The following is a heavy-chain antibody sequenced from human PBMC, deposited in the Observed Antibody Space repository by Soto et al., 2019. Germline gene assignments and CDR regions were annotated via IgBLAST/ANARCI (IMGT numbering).Heavy chain of an antibody. Sequence: SETLSLTCTVSGGSISSYYWSWIRQPPGKGLEWIGYIYYSGSTNYNPSLKSRVTISVDTSKNQFSLKLSSVTAADTAVYYCARSISGPYYVDYWGQGTLVTVSS. CDR3: ARSISGPYYVDY. CDR2: IYYSGST. V-gene: IGHV4-59*01. CDR1: GGSISSYY. J-gene: IGHJ4*02. D-gene: IGHD3-9*01.